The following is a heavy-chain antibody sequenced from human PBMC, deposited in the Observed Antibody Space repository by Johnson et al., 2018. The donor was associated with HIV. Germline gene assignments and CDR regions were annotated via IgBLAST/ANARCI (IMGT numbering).Heavy chain of an antibody. CDR3: ASLVGDSRDDFDI. CDR1: GFTFSSYA. CDR2: ISYDGSNK. D-gene: IGHD1-26*01. Sequence: QVQLMESGGGVVQPGRSLRLSCAASGFTFSSYAIHWVRQAPGKGLEWVAVISYDGSNKYYADSVKGRFTISRDNSKNTLYLQMNSLRAEDTAVYYCASLVGDSRDDFDIWGQGTMVTVSS. V-gene: IGHV3-30*04. J-gene: IGHJ3*02.